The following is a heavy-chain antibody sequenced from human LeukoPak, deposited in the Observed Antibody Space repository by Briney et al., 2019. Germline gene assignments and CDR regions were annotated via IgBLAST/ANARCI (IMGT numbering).Heavy chain of an antibody. CDR3: ARGPYSYDSSGAFDI. J-gene: IGHJ3*02. V-gene: IGHV4-59*08. Sequence: SETLSLTCTVSGGSISSFYWSWIRQPPGKELEWIGYIYYTGSTNYNPSLKSRVTISVDTSKNQFSLKLSSVTAADTAVYFCARGPYSYDSSGAFDIWGQGTMVTVSS. D-gene: IGHD3-22*01. CDR2: IYYTGST. CDR1: GGSISSFY.